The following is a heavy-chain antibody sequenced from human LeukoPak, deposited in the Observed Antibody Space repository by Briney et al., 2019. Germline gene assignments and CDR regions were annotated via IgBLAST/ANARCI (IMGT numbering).Heavy chain of an antibody. Sequence: ASVKVSCKASGYAFTSYYMHWVRQAPGQGLEWMGIINPSGGSTSYAQKFQGRVTMTRDMSTSTVYMELSSLRSEDTAVYYCATSSGYSSSWYREYYYYYYMDVWGKGTTVTVSS. D-gene: IGHD6-13*01. CDR2: INPSGGST. CDR3: ATSSGYSSSWYREYYYYYYMDV. J-gene: IGHJ6*03. CDR1: GYAFTSYY. V-gene: IGHV1-46*01.